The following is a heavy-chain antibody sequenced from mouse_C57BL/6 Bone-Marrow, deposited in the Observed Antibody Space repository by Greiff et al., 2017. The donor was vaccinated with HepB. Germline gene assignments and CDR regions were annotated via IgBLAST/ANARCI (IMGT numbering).Heavy chain of an antibody. CDR2: INPGSGGT. Sequence: VQLQQSGAELVRPGTSVKVSCKASGYAFTNYLIEWVKQRPGPGLEWIGVINPGSGGTNYNEKFKGKATLTADKSSSTAYMQLSSLTSEDSAVYFCARFRTAYYFDYWGQGTTLTVSS. V-gene: IGHV1-54*01. CDR3: ARFRTAYYFDY. J-gene: IGHJ2*01. CDR1: GYAFTNYL. D-gene: IGHD1-2*01.